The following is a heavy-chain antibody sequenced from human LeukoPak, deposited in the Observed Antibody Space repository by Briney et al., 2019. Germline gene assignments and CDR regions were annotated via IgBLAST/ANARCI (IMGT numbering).Heavy chain of an antibody. Sequence: SETLSLTCAVAGGSISSSNWWSWVRQSPGKGLEWIGEIYHGGSTNHNPSLKSRVTISVDKSKNQFSLKLSSVTAADTAVYYCASGDYMYGYWGQGTLVTVSS. D-gene: IGHD2-8*01. CDR2: IYHGGST. V-gene: IGHV4-4*02. CDR1: GGSISSSNW. J-gene: IGHJ4*02. CDR3: ASGDYMYGY.